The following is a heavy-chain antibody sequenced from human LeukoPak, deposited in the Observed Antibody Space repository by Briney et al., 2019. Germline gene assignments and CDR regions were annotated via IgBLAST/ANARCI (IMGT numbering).Heavy chain of an antibody. J-gene: IGHJ6*02. D-gene: IGHD4-4*01. V-gene: IGHV4-30-2*01. CDR3: ARGPGLNYSRNYYYYGMDV. Sequence: SETLSLTCAVSGGSISSGGYSWIWIRQPPGTGLEWIGYIYRSGSTYYNPSLKSRVTISVDRSKNQFSLKLSSVTAADTAVYYCARGPGLNYSRNYYYYGMDVWGQGTTVTVSS. CDR1: GGSISSGGYS. CDR2: IYRSGST.